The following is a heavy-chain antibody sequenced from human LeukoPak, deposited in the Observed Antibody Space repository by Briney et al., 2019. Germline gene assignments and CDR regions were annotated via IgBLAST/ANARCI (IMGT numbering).Heavy chain of an antibody. V-gene: IGHV3-21*06. Sequence: GGSLRLSCAASGFTFSSYSMNWVRQAPGKGLEWVSSISSSSYIYYADSVKGRFTISRDNAKGSVYLQMNSLRAEDTAIYHCATYINWVAGDVWGQGTTVIVSS. CDR3: ATYINWVAGDV. CDR2: ISSSSYI. CDR1: GFTFSSYS. J-gene: IGHJ6*02. D-gene: IGHD1-1*01.